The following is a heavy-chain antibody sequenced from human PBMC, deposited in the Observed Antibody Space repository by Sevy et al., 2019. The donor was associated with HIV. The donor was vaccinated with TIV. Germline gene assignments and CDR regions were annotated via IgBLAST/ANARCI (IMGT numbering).Heavy chain of an antibody. CDR3: VRVGYNHYYYYYGMDV. D-gene: IGHD5-12*01. CDR1: GGTFSSYA. V-gene: IGHV1-69*13. Sequence: ASVKVSCKASGGTFSSYAISWVRQAPGQGLEWMGGIIPIFGTANYAQKFQGRVTITADESTSTAYMELSSLRSEDTAVYYCVRVGYNHYYYYYGMDVWGQGTTVTVSS. CDR2: IIPIFGTA. J-gene: IGHJ6*02.